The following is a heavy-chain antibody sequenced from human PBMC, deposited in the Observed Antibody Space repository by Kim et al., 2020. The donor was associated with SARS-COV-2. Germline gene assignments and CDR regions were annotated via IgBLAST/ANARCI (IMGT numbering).Heavy chain of an antibody. CDR1: GFTFSSYG. CDR2: IWYDGSNR. CDR3: AREGSSGSGYYFDY. V-gene: IGHV3-33*01. D-gene: IGHD6-19*01. Sequence: GGSLRLSCATSGFTFSSYGMHWVRQAPGKGLEWVAVIWYDGSNRYYPDSVKGRFTISRDNSKNTLFLQMNSLRAEDTAVYYCAREGSSGSGYYFDYWGQGTLVTVSS. J-gene: IGHJ4*02.